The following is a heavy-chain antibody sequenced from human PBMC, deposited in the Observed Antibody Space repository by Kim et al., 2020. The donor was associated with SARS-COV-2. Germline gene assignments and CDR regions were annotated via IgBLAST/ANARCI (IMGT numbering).Heavy chain of an antibody. CDR2: IWYDGSNK. CDR1: GFTFSNYG. D-gene: IGHD1-26*01. Sequence: GGSLRLSCAASGFTFSNYGMHWVRQAPGKGLEWVAVIWYDGSNKYYADSVKGRFTISRDNSKNTLYLQMNSLRAEDTAVYYCARTVGAIGGAFDIWGQGTMVTVSS. V-gene: IGHV3-33*01. J-gene: IGHJ3*02. CDR3: ARTVGAIGGAFDI.